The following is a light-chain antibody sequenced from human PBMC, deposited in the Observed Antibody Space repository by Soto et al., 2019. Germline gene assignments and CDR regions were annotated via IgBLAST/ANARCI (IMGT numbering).Light chain of an antibody. J-gene: IGKJ1*01. V-gene: IGKV1-5*01. Sequence: DIQMTQSPSPLSASIGDKVTITCRASQSIRDWLAWYQQKPGKAPKLLIYDASNLERGVPSRFSGSGSGTKFTLTIASLQPDDFATYYCQQYETFSGTFGPGTKVDIK. CDR1: QSIRDW. CDR3: QQYETFSGT. CDR2: DAS.